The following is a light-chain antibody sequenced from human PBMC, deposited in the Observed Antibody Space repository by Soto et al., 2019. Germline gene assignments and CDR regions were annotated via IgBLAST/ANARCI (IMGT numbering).Light chain of an antibody. CDR1: QSVSSN. V-gene: IGKV3-15*01. J-gene: IGKJ3*01. CDR2: GAS. Sequence: EIVMTQSPATLSVSPGERATLSCRASQSVSSNLAWYQQKPGQAPRLLIYGASTRATGIPARFSGSGSGTEFPLTISSLQSEDFAVYCCQQYNNWPGTFGPGTKVDIK. CDR3: QQYNNWPGT.